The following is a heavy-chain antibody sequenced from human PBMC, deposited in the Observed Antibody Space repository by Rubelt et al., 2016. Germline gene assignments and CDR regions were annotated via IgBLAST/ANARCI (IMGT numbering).Heavy chain of an antibody. Sequence: QVQLQESGPGLVRPSETLSLTCTVSGGSISSSSSYWAWIRQPPGRGLEWIGSIFYGGGTYYSPSLKSRVTLSVDSSKNQLPRKLRSLTAGDTAVYYCAGRGTLLRWFDPWGQGTQVTVSS. CDR2: IFYGGGT. V-gene: IGHV4-39*01. J-gene: IGHJ5*02. D-gene: IGHD1-26*01. CDR3: AGRGTLLRWFDP. CDR1: GGSISSSSSY.